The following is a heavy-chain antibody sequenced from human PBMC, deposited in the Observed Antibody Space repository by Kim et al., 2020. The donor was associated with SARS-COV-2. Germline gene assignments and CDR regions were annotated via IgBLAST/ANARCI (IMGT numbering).Heavy chain of an antibody. D-gene: IGHD3-22*01. V-gene: IGHV7-4-1*02. CDR2: INTNTGNP. CDR3: ARENYDRSYAPLDY. J-gene: IGHJ4*02. CDR1: GYTFTTYA. Sequence: ASVKVSCKASGYTFTTYAVNWVRQAPVQGLEWVGWINTNTGNPTYAQGFTGRFVFSLDMSVSTAYLQINSLKAEDTAVYYCARENYDRSYAPLDYWGQGT.